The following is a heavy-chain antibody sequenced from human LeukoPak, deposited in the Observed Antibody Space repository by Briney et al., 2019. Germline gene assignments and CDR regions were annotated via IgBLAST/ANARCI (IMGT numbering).Heavy chain of an antibody. V-gene: IGHV4-39*01. D-gene: IGHD3-16*01. CDR2: IYYSGSA. CDR1: GGSITSSSYY. Sequence: SETLSLTCTVSGGSITSSSYYWGWIRQPPGKGLEWIGDIYYSGSAYYNPSLKRRVTISVDTAKNQFSLELSSVTAADTAVYFCARQGGYNFDYGDWGQGTLVTVSS. J-gene: IGHJ4*02. CDR3: ARQGGYNFDYGD.